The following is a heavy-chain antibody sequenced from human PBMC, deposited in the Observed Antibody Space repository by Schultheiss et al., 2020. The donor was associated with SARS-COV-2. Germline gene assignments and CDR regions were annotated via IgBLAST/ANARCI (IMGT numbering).Heavy chain of an antibody. D-gene: IGHD1-26*01. CDR2: IYYSGST. CDR1: GGSFSGYY. J-gene: IGHJ6*02. V-gene: IGHV4-34*01. Sequence: SETLSLTCAVHGGSFSGYYWSWIRQPPGKGLEWIGSIYYSGSTYYNPSLKSRVTISVDTSKNQFSLKLSSVTAADTAVYYCARRQGGNYYYGMDVWGQGTTVTVSS. CDR3: ARRQGGNYYYGMDV.